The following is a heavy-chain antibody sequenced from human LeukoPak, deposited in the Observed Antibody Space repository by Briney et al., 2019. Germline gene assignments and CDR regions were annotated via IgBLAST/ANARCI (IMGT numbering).Heavy chain of an antibody. CDR2: ISSSGSTI. CDR1: GFTFSDYY. J-gene: IGHJ4*02. Sequence: GGSLRLSCAASGFTFSDYYMSWIRQAPGKGLEWVSYISSSGSTIYYADSVKGRFTISRDNAKNSLYLQMNSLRAEDAAVYYCARAVGVGATTFDYWGQGTLVTVSS. D-gene: IGHD1-26*01. CDR3: ARAVGVGATTFDY. V-gene: IGHV3-11*01.